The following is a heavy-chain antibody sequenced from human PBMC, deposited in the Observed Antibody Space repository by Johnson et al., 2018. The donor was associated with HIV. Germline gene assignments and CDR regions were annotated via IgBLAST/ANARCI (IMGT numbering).Heavy chain of an antibody. CDR2: ISGSGGST. Sequence: VESGGGVVRPGGSLRLSCAASGFSVSTYDMHWVRQATGKGLDWVSVISGSGGSTYYADSVKGRFTISRDSSNNTLYLQMNSLRAEDTAVYFCVRDRGWLQSIPDFFDIWGQGTMVTVSS. J-gene: IGHJ3*02. CDR1: GFSVSTYD. V-gene: IGHV3-NL1*01. D-gene: IGHD5-24*01. CDR3: VRDRGWLQSIPDFFDI.